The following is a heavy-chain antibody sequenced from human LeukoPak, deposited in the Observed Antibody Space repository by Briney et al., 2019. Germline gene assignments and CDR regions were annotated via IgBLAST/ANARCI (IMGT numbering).Heavy chain of an antibody. CDR1: GGTFSSYA. J-gene: IGHJ4*02. V-gene: IGHV1-69*13. CDR2: IIPIFGTA. D-gene: IGHD3-10*01. Sequence: SVTVSCTASGGTFSSYAISWVRQAPGQGLEWMGGIIPIFGTANYAQKFQGRVTITADESACTAYMELSSLRSEDTAVYYCARGGGIWFGERNREDFDYWGQGTLVTVSS. CDR3: ARGGGIWFGERNREDFDY.